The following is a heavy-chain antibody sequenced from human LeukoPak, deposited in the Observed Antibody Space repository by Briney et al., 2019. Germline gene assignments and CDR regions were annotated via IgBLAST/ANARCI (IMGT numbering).Heavy chain of an antibody. D-gene: IGHD3-22*01. CDR2: INHSGST. CDR3: ARKRYYYDSSGYYYYYGMDV. CDR1: GGSFSGYY. V-gene: IGHV4-34*01. J-gene: IGHJ6*02. Sequence: PSETLSLTCAVYGGSFSGYYWSWIRQPPGKGLEWIGEINHSGSTNYNPSLKSRVTISVDTSKNQFSLKLSSVTAADTAVYYCARKRYYYDSSGYYYYYGMDVWGQGTTVTVSS.